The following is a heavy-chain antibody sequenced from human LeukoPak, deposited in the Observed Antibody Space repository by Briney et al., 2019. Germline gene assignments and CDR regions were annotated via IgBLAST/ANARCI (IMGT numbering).Heavy chain of an antibody. D-gene: IGHD2-21*02. CDR3: ARERAAYCTGDCHSFDH. J-gene: IGHJ4*02. Sequence: PSETLSPTCTVSGGSISSGDYYWNWIRQSPGKGLEWIGYIYYSESTYYNPSLRSRVTISIDRSKDQFSLKMSSVTAADTATYFCARERAAYCTGDCHSFDHWGQGILVTVSS. CDR1: GGSISSGDYY. V-gene: IGHV4-30-4*01. CDR2: IYYSEST.